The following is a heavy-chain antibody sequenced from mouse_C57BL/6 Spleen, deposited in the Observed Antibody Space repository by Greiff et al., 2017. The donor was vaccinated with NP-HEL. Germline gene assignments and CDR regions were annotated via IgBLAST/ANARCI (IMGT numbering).Heavy chain of an antibody. CDR2: IYPGDGDT. V-gene: IGHV1-82*01. J-gene: IGHJ4*01. D-gene: IGHD3-1*01. Sequence: QVQLQQSGPELVKPGASVKISCKASGYAFSSSWMNWVKQRPGKGLEWIGRIYPGDGDTNYNGKFKGKATLTADKSSSTAYMQLSSLTSEDSAVYFCAREGPSSVMDYWGQGTSVTVSS. CDR1: GYAFSSSW. CDR3: AREGPSSVMDY.